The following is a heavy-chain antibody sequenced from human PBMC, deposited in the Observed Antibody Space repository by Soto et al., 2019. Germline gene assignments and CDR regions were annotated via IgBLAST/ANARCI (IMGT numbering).Heavy chain of an antibody. CDR1: GYTFTSYA. D-gene: IGHD6-13*01. CDR2: INAGNGNT. V-gene: IGHV1-3*01. J-gene: IGHJ4*02. CDR3: ARVRIAAAGRYFDY. Sequence: ASVKVSCKASGYTFTSYAMHWVRQAPGQRLEWMGWINAGNGNTKYPQKFQGRVTITRDTSASTAYMELSSLRSEDTAVYYCARVRIAAAGRYFDYWGQGTLVTAPQ.